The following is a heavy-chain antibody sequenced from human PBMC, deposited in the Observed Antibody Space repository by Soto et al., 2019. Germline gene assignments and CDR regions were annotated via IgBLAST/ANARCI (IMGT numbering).Heavy chain of an antibody. Sequence: QVQLVQSGAEVKKPGSSVKVSCKASGGTFSSYAISWVRQAPGQGLEWMGGIIPIFGTANYAQKFQGRVTITADKSTSTAYMELSSLRSEDTAVYYCARGEGYYYDSSGYPDYYYYGMDVWGQGTTATVSS. CDR3: ARGEGYYYDSSGYPDYYYYGMDV. J-gene: IGHJ6*02. CDR1: GGTFSSYA. D-gene: IGHD3-22*01. V-gene: IGHV1-69*06. CDR2: IIPIFGTA.